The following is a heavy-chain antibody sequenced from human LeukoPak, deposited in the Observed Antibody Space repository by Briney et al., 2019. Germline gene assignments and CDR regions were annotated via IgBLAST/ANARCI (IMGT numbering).Heavy chain of an antibody. CDR1: GFTVAANY. V-gene: IGHV3-53*01. D-gene: IGHD4-11*01. CDR2: FYSGGSA. J-gene: IGHJ4*02. CDR3: ARGPYSMDL. Sequence: PGGSLRLSCSVSGFTVAANYMTWVRQAPGKGLEWVSVFYSGGSAYYADSVKGRFTISRDLSTNTLFLQMISLRAEDTAVYYCARGPYSMDLWGQGTLVIVSS.